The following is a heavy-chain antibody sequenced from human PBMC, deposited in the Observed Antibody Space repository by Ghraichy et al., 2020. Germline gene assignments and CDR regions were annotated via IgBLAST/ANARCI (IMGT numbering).Heavy chain of an antibody. V-gene: IGHV3-23*01. CDR3: APPGELVAPS. J-gene: IGHJ1*01. D-gene: IGHD1-7*01. CDR1: GFTFSNYA. Sequence: GGSLRLSCTASGFTFSNYAMYWVRQAPGERLQWVAAISGNGDRTYYADALKGRFIISRDNSKNTVYLQMNTLTAADTAVYYCAPPGELVAPSWGQGTKVTVSS. CDR2: ISGNGDRT.